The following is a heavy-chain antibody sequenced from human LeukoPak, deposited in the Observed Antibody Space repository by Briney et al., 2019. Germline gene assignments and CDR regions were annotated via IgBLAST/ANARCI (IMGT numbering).Heavy chain of an antibody. D-gene: IGHD2-15*01. CDR3: AKAVCSGGSCYSYYYGMDV. Sequence: GGSLRLSCAASGFTFSSYAMSWVRQAPGKGLEWVSAISGSGGSTYYADSVKGRFTISRDNSKNTLYLQMNSLRAEDTAVYYCAKAVCSGGSCYSYYYGMDVWGQGTTVTVSS. V-gene: IGHV3-23*01. CDR2: ISGSGGST. J-gene: IGHJ6*02. CDR1: GFTFSSYA.